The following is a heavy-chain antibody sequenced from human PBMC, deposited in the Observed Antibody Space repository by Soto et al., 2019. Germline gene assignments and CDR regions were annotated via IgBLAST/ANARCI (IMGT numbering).Heavy chain of an antibody. CDR3: ARCPSGSAFYYYGIDV. Sequence: QVQLVESGGGVVQPGRSLRLSCAASGFTFSSYAVHWVRQAPGKGLEWVAVISFDGSIRYYGDSLKGRFTISRDNSKNTLYLQVNSLRPEDTAVYYCARCPSGSAFYYYGIDVWGPGTAVTVSS. V-gene: IGHV3-30-3*01. CDR1: GFTFSSYA. D-gene: IGHD6-19*01. J-gene: IGHJ6*02. CDR2: ISFDGSIR.